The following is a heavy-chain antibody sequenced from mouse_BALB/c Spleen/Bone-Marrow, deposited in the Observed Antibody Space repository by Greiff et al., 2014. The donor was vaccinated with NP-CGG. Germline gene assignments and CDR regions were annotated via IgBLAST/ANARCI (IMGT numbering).Heavy chain of an antibody. CDR3: ARMRNWADY. J-gene: IGHJ2*01. CDR1: GFAFSSYW. Sequence: VQLQQSGAELVRPGSSVKFSCKASGFAFSSYWMNWVKQRPGQGLEWIGQIYPGDGDTNYNGKLKGKATLTADKSSSTAYMQLSSLASEDSAVCFCARMRNWADYWGQGTTLTVSS. CDR2: IYPGDGDT. D-gene: IGHD4-1*01. V-gene: IGHV1-80*01.